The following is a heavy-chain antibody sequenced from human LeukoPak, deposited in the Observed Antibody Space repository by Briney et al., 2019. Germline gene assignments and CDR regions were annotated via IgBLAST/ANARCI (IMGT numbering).Heavy chain of an antibody. J-gene: IGHJ4*02. D-gene: IGHD2-2*01. V-gene: IGHV3-23*01. CDR2: ISGSGGST. CDR1: GFTFSSYA. Sequence: GGSLRLSCAASGFTFSSYAMSWVRQAPGKGLEWVSAISGSGGSTYYADSVKGRFTISRYNSKNTLYLQMNSLRAEDTAVYYCATLRPGYCSSTSCPHPYYFDYWGQGTLVTVSS. CDR3: ATLRPGYCSSTSCPHPYYFDY.